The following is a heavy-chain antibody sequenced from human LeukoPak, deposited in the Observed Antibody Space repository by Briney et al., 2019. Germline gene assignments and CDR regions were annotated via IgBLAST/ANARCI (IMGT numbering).Heavy chain of an antibody. J-gene: IGHJ4*02. Sequence: SETLSLTCTVSGVSISSYYWSWIRQPPGKGLEWIGYIYYSGSTNYNPSLKSRVTISVDTSKNQFSLWLSSVTAADTAVYYCARDSHGGGLNDYWGQGTLVTVSS. V-gene: IGHV4-59*01. CDR2: IYYSGST. D-gene: IGHD3-16*01. CDR1: GVSISSYY. CDR3: ARDSHGGGLNDY.